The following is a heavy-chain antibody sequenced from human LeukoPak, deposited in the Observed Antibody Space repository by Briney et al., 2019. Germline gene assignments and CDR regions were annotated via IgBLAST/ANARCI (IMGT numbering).Heavy chain of an antibody. Sequence: SVKVSCKASGGTFSSYAISWVRQAPGQGLEWMGGIIPIFGTANYAQKFQGRVTITADESTSTAYMELSSLRSEDTAVYYCARDRYSGYDHDAFDIWGQGTTVTVSS. CDR2: IIPIFGTA. J-gene: IGHJ3*02. V-gene: IGHV1-69*13. CDR3: ARDRYSGYDHDAFDI. D-gene: IGHD5-12*01. CDR1: GGTFSSYA.